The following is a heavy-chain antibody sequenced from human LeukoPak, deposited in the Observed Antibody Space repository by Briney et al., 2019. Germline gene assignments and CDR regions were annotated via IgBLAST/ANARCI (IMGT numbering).Heavy chain of an antibody. Sequence: SETLSLTCAVSGGSISSGGYSWSWIRQPPGKGLEWIVYIYHSGSTYYNPSLKSRVTISVDRSKNQFSLKLSSVTAADTAVYYCARGNYYDSSGYPDAFDIWGQGTMVTVSS. CDR1: GGSISSGGYS. D-gene: IGHD3-22*01. V-gene: IGHV4-30-2*01. CDR2: IYHSGST. J-gene: IGHJ3*02. CDR3: ARGNYYDSSGYPDAFDI.